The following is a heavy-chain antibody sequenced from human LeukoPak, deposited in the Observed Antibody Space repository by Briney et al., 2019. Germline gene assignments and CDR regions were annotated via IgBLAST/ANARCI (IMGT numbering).Heavy chain of an antibody. CDR3: ANDPYCSSTSCYGSFDY. D-gene: IGHD2-2*01. Sequence: GSLRLSCAASGFTVSNNYMTWVRQAPGKGLEWVSLIYSGGSTYYADSVKGRFTISRDNSKNTVYLQMNSLRAEDTAVYYCANDPYCSSTSCYGSFDYWGQGTLVIVPS. J-gene: IGHJ4*02. CDR1: GFTVSNNY. V-gene: IGHV3-66*01. CDR2: IYSGGST.